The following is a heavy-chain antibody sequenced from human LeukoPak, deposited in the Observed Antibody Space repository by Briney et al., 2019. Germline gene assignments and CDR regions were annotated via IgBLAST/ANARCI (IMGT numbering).Heavy chain of an antibody. CDR3: ARDVELLWFGELPNFDY. Sequence: GSLRLSCAASGFTFSSYWMSWVRQAPGKGLEWVANIKQDGSEKYYVDSVKGRFTISRDNAKDSLYLQMNSLRAEDTAVYYCARDVELLWFGELPNFDYWGQGTLVTVSS. CDR2: IKQDGSEK. J-gene: IGHJ4*02. V-gene: IGHV3-7*01. CDR1: GFTFSSYW. D-gene: IGHD3-10*01.